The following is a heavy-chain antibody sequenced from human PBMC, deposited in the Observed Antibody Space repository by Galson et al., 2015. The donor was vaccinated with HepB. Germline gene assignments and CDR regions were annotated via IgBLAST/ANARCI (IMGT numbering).Heavy chain of an antibody. V-gene: IGHV3-30-3*01. Sequence: SLRLSCAASGFTFSSYAMHWVRQAPGKGLEWVAVISYDGSNKYYADSVKGRFTISRDNSKNTLYLQMNSLRAEDTAVYYCARDPSRLRFLEWLDRYYGMDVWGQGTTVTVSS. D-gene: IGHD3-3*01. CDR3: ARDPSRLRFLEWLDRYYGMDV. CDR1: GFTFSSYA. J-gene: IGHJ6*02. CDR2: ISYDGSNK.